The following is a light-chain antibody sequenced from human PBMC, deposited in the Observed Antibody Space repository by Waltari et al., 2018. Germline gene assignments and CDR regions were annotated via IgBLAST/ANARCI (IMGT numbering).Light chain of an antibody. Sequence: SYVLTQPPSVSVAPGKTARMTCGGNNIGSKGVHWYQQKAGQAPKLVMYYDSDRPSGMPERFSGSNSGNTATLTISRVEAGDEADYYCQGWESTSDIRVFGGGTKLTVL. CDR2: YDS. CDR1: NIGSKG. V-gene: IGLV3-21*01. J-gene: IGLJ2*01. CDR3: QGWESTSDIRV.